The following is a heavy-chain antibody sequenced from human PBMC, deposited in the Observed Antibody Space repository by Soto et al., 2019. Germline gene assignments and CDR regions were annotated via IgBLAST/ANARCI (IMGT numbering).Heavy chain of an antibody. J-gene: IGHJ6*03. CDR2: VYYSGTT. Sequence: SETLSLTCTVASGSISSYYWSWLRQPPGKGLEWIGYVYYSGTTNYNPSLKSRVTISVDTSKNQFSLKLSSVTAADTAVYYCARRTIVVVPAAISARSWDYYYYMDVWGKGTTVTVSS. D-gene: IGHD2-2*01. CDR1: SGSISSYY. CDR3: ARRTIVVVPAAISARSWDYYYYMDV. V-gene: IGHV4-59*08.